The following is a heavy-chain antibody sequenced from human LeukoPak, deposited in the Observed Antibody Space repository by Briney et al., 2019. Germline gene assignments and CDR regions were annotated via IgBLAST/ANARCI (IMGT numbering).Heavy chain of an antibody. CDR2: ISSSSSYI. Sequence: GGSLRLSCAASGFTFSSYSMNWVRQAPGKGLEWVSSISSSSSYIYYADSVKGRFTISRDNAKNSLYLQMNSLRAEDTAVYYCARPRYYDSSGYYYGEEGFFDYWGQGTLVTVSS. V-gene: IGHV3-21*01. CDR3: ARPRYYDSSGYYYGEEGFFDY. D-gene: IGHD3-22*01. CDR1: GFTFSSYS. J-gene: IGHJ4*02.